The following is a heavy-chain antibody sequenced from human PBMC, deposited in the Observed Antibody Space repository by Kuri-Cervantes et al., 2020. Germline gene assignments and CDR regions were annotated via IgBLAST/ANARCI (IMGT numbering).Heavy chain of an antibody. CDR3: ARDQVVVVPAAIRSAWFDP. CDR2: ISSSSSTI. V-gene: IGHV3-48*01. D-gene: IGHD2-2*01. Sequence: GESLKISCAASGFTFDDYAMHWVRQTPGKGLEWVSYISSSSSTIYYADSVKGRFTISRDNAKNSLYLQMNSLRAEDTAVYYCARDQVVVVPAAIRSAWFDPWGQGTLVTVSS. CDR1: GFTFDDYA. J-gene: IGHJ5*02.